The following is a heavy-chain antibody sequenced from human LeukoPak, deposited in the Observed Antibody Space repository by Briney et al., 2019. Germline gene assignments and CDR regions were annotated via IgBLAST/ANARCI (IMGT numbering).Heavy chain of an antibody. CDR2: IYYSGST. D-gene: IGHD5-12*01. V-gene: IGHV4-59*01. J-gene: IGHJ4*02. CDR3: ARMPRWDGYDLDY. CDR1: GGSISSYY. Sequence: PSETLSLTCTVSGGSISSYYWSWIRQPPGKGLEWIEYIYYSGSTNYNPSLKSRVTISVDTSKNQFSLKLSSVTAADTAVYYCARMPRWDGYDLDYWGQGTVVTVSS.